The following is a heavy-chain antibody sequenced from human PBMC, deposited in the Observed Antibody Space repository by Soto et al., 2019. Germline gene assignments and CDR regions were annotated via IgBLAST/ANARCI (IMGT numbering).Heavy chain of an antibody. CDR2: ISWNSGSI. D-gene: IGHD6-6*01. CDR3: AKEGTAGPSSSYYYYGMDV. J-gene: IGHJ6*02. CDR1: GFTFDDYA. Sequence: EVQLVESGGGLVQPGRSLRLSCAASGFTFDDYAMHWVRQAPGKGLEWVSGISWNSGSIGYADSVKGRFTISRDNAKNSLYLQMNSLRAEDTALYYCAKEGTAGPSSSYYYYGMDVWGQGTTVTVSS. V-gene: IGHV3-9*01.